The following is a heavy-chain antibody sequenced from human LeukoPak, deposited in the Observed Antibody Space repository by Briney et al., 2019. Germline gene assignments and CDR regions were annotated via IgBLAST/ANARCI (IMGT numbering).Heavy chain of an antibody. V-gene: IGHV1-2*04. J-gene: IGHJ3*01. CDR2: INPNSGDT. D-gene: IGHD5-18*01. CDR3: ARGGGWGDTDTSVF. Sequence: GASVKVSCKASGYTFTAHYMHWVRQAPGQGLEWMGWINPNSGDTNYAQKFQGWVTMTRDTSISTAYMELSRLKADDTAVYYRARGGGWGDTDTSVFWGQGTMLTVSS. CDR1: GYTFTAHY.